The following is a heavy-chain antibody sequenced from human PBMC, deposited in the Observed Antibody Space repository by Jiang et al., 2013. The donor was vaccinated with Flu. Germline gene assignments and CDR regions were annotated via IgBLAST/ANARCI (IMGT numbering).Heavy chain of an antibody. CDR2: IYYSGST. V-gene: IGHV4-39*07. CDR3: AREIRGFIGITGTTLFIDY. Sequence: GGSISSSSYYWGWIRQPPGKGLEWIGSIYYSGSTYYNPSLKSRVTISVDTSKNQFSLKLSSVTAADTAVYYCAREIRGFIGITGTTLFIDYWGQGTLVTVSS. J-gene: IGHJ4*02. CDR1: GGSISSSSYY. D-gene: IGHD1-7*01.